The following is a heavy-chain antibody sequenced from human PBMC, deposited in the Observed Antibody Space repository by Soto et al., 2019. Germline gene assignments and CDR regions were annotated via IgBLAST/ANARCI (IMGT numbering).Heavy chain of an antibody. CDR2: IYYSGST. J-gene: IGHJ4*02. Sequence: SETLSLTCTVSGGSISSGDYYWSWIRQSSGKGLEWIGYIYYSGSTNYNPSLKSRVTISVDTSKNQFSLKLSSVTAADTAVYYCARERVRGPLDYWGQGTLVTVSS. CDR1: GGSISSGDYY. D-gene: IGHD3-10*02. CDR3: ARERVRGPLDY. V-gene: IGHV4-61*08.